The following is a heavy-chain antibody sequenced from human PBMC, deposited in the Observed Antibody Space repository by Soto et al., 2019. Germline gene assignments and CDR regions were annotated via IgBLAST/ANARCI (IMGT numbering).Heavy chain of an antibody. CDR1: GFTFSSYG. V-gene: IGHV3-33*01. CDR2: IYYDGSNK. J-gene: IGHJ4*02. CDR3: ARSQYSSSWYPFDY. Sequence: QVQLVESGGGVVQPGRSLRLSCAASGFTFSSYGMHWVRQAPGKGLEWVAVIYYDGSNKYYADSVKGRFTISRDNSKNTLYLQMNSLRAEDTAVLYCARSQYSSSWYPFDYWGQGTLVTVSS. D-gene: IGHD6-13*01.